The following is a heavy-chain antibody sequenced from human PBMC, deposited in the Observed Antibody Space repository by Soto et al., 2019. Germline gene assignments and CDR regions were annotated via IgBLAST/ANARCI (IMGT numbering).Heavy chain of an antibody. V-gene: IGHV1-69*06. J-gene: IGHJ4*02. CDR1: GDCFKNYA. CDR3: ARLDSTMITFDY. CDR2: IIPLFGTT. D-gene: IGHD5-18*01. Sequence: SVKVSCNPSGDCFKNYAIVWVRQVPGQGLEWTGSIIPLFGTTNYARIFEGRVTITADKSTTTVYMELGSLRSEDTAVYYCARLDSTMITFDYWGQGTLVTVSS.